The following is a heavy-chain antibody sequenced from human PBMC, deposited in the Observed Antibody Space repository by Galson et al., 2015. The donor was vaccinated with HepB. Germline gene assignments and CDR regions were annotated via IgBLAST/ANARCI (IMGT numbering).Heavy chain of an antibody. J-gene: IGHJ5*02. CDR2: ISYDGSNK. CDR1: GFTFSSYG. CDR3: AKAAYCSGGSCYSGWFDP. Sequence: SLRLSCAASGFTFSSYGMHWVRQAPGKGLEWVAVISYDGSNKYYADSVKGRFTISRDNSKNTLYLQMNSLRAEDTAVYYCAKAAYCSGGSCYSGWFDPWGQGTLDTVSS. D-gene: IGHD2-15*01. V-gene: IGHV3-30*18.